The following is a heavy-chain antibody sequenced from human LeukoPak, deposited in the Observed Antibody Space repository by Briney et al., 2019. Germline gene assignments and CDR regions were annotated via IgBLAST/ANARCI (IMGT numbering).Heavy chain of an antibody. V-gene: IGHV3-7*01. CDR2: IKQDGSEK. CDR1: RFTFSSYW. D-gene: IGHD5-24*01. J-gene: IGHJ4*02. Sequence: GGSLRLSCAASRFTFSSYWMSWVRQAPGKGLEWVANIKQDGSEKYYVDSVKGRFTISRDNAKNSVFLQMNSLRAEDTAVYYCARLRRDGYNYLPHYFDYWGQGTLVTVPS. CDR3: ARLRRDGYNYLPHYFDY.